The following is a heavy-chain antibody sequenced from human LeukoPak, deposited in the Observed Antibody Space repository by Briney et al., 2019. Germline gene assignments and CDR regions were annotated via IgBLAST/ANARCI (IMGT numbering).Heavy chain of an antibody. CDR1: GFTFRSYG. CDR3: AKRRRPYCSSTSCPSVFDY. V-gene: IGHV3-30*18. D-gene: IGHD2-2*01. CDR2: ISFDGSNK. J-gene: IGHJ4*02. Sequence: GGSLRLSCAASGFTFRSYGMHWVRQAPGKGLEWVALISFDGSNKYYEDSVKGRFAISRDNSKNTVYLRMNSLRAEDTAVYYCAKRRRPYCSSTSCPSVFDYWGQGTLVTVSS.